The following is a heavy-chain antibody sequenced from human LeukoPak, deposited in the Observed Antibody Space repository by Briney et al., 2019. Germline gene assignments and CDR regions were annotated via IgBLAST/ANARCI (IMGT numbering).Heavy chain of an antibody. CDR2: ISYDGSNK. D-gene: IGHD6-13*01. CDR1: GFTSSSYG. V-gene: IGHV3-30*03. J-gene: IGHJ4*02. Sequence: GGSLRLSCAASGFTSSSYGMHWVRQAPGKGLEWVAVISYDGSNKYYADSVKGRFTISRDNSKNTLYLQMNSLRAEDTAVYYCARDNSIAAAGIDDYWGQGTLVTVSS. CDR3: ARDNSIAAAGIDDY.